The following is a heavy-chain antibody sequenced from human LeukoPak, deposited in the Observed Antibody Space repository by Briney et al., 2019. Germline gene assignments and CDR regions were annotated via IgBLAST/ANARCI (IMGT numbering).Heavy chain of an antibody. J-gene: IGHJ4*02. CDR2: IQYDGSKK. CDR3: AKVTYGSGTYGAFDS. V-gene: IGHV3-30*02. CDR1: GLTFSNNG. Sequence: GGSLRLSCVASGLTFSNNGMHWVRQAPGKGLEWVTFIQYDGSKKYYADSVKGRFTISRDNSKNTLYLQMNSLRAEDTAVYYCAKVTYGSGTYGAFDSWGQGTLVTVSS. D-gene: IGHD3-10*01.